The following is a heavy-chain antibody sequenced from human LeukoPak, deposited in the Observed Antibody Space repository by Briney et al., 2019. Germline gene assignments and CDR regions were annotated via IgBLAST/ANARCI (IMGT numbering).Heavy chain of an antibody. CDR2: INSDGSST. CDR3: ALVAGTSYFDY. Sequence: GGSLRLSCAASGFTFSSYWMHWVRQAPGKGLVWVSRINSDGSSTSYADSVKGRYTISRDNAKNTLYLQMNSLRAEDTAVYYCALVAGTSYFDYWGQGTLVTVSS. V-gene: IGHV3-74*01. D-gene: IGHD6-19*01. CDR1: GFTFSSYW. J-gene: IGHJ4*02.